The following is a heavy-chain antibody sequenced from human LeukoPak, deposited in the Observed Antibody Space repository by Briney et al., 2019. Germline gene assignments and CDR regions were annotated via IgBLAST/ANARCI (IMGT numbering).Heavy chain of an antibody. CDR1: GFTVSSNY. CDR3: AKDRGGRWPSWFDP. V-gene: IGHV3-23*01. CDR2: ISGSGGST. J-gene: IGHJ5*02. Sequence: GGSLRLSCAASGFTVSSNYMSWVRQAPGKGLEWVSAISGSGGSTYYADSVKGRFTISRDNSKNTLYLQMNSLRAEDTAVYYCAKDRGGRWPSWFDPWGQGTLVTVSS. D-gene: IGHD6-19*01.